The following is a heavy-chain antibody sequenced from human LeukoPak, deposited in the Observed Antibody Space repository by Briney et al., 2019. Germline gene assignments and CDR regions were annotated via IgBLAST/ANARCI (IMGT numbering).Heavy chain of an antibody. D-gene: IGHD5-12*01. J-gene: IGHJ4*02. CDR3: ARGGYSFDY. Sequence: GGSLRLSCVASGFTFTVYWMTWVRQAPGKGLEWVARLHPDGSERNYVGSVEGRFTVFGDNAKSSLFLQMHSLRVEDTAVYYCARGGYSFDYLGQGTLVTVPS. V-gene: IGHV3-7*01. CDR2: LHPDGSER. CDR1: GFTFTVYW.